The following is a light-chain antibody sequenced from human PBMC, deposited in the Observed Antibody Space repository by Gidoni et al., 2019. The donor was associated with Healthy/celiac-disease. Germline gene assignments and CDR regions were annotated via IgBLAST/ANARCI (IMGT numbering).Light chain of an antibody. J-gene: IGKJ4*01. CDR1: QSVSSY. CDR2: DAS. V-gene: IGKV3-11*01. CDR3: QRRSNWLT. Sequence: EIVLTQSPATLSSSPGERATLSCRASQSVSSYLAWYQQKPGQAPRLLIYDASNGATGIPARFSGSGSGTDFTLAISSLEPEDFAVYYCQRRSNWLTFGGGTKVEIK.